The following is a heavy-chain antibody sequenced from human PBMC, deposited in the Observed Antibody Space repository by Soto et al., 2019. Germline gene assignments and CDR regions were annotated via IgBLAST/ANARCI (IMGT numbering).Heavy chain of an antibody. CDR1: GFTFSSYA. CDR2: ISYDGSNK. Sequence: QVQLVESGGGVVQPGRSLRLSCAASGFTFSSYAMHWVRQAPGKGLEWVAVISYDGSNKYYADSVKGRFTISRDNSKNTLYLQMNSLRAEDTAVYYCARDVKAAVDYWGQGTLVTVSS. V-gene: IGHV3-30-3*01. D-gene: IGHD6-13*01. J-gene: IGHJ4*02. CDR3: ARDVKAAVDY.